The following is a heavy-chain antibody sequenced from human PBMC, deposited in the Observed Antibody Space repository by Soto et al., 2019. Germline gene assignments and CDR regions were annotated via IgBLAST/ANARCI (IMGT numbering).Heavy chain of an antibody. CDR1: GFIFRDYG. Sequence: PGGSLRLSCAASGFIFRDYGIHWVRQAPGKGLEWVALIWYDGSKKYYADSVKGRFTVSRDNINSTLYLEMNSLRVEDSAVYYCAREGAVAGSQDFWGQGTLVTVSS. D-gene: IGHD6-19*01. CDR3: AREGAVAGSQDF. V-gene: IGHV3-33*01. CDR2: IWYDGSKK. J-gene: IGHJ4*02.